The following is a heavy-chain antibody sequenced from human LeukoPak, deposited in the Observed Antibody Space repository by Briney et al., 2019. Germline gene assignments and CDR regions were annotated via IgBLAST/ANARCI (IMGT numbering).Heavy chain of an antibody. V-gene: IGHV4-59*08. CDR1: GGSVSSYY. Sequence: SETLSLTCTVSGGSVSSYYWSWIRQPPGKGLEWIGYIYYSGSTNYNPSLKSRVTISVDTSKNQFSLKLSSVTAADTAVYYCARLIAAAGTGDYWGQGTLVTVSS. J-gene: IGHJ4*02. D-gene: IGHD6-13*01. CDR3: ARLIAAAGTGDY. CDR2: IYYSGST.